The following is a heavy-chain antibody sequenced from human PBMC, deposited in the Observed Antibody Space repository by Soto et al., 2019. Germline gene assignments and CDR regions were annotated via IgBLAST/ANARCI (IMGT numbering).Heavy chain of an antibody. D-gene: IGHD6-25*01. J-gene: IGHJ5*02. CDR1: GGSISSSSYY. Sequence: QLQLQESGPGLVKPSETLSLTCTVSGGSISSSSYYWGWIRQPPGKRLEWIVSIYYSGSTYYNPSLKRRITITDDTTKNQCSQKLSSVTAADTAVYYCARKAAGVSNGFDPWGQGTLVTVSS. CDR2: IYYSGST. V-gene: IGHV4-39*01. CDR3: ARKAAGVSNGFDP.